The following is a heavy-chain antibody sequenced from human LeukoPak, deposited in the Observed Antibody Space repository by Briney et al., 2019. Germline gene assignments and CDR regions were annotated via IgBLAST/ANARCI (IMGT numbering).Heavy chain of an antibody. V-gene: IGHV3-21*01. CDR1: GFTFSCYI. J-gene: IGHJ4*02. CDR3: ARGIMGSSWYYFDY. D-gene: IGHD6-13*01. Sequence: GGSLSLSCAASGFTFSCYIMNWVRQARGKGLEWVSSGTSSSSYTYYANPLKGRFTISRDNSKNSLYLQMNSLGAEETAVFYCARGIMGSSWYYFDYWGQGTLVTVSS. CDR2: GTSSSSYT.